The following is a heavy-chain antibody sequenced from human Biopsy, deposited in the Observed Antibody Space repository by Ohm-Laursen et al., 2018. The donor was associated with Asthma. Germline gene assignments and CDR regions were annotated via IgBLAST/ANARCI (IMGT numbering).Heavy chain of an antibody. V-gene: IGHV1-3*01. Sequence: ASVKVSCKASGYTFISYAIHWVRQAPGQRPEWMGWFNPGNGNAKVSEKFQGRVSITRDTSATTAYLEVSSLTSEDTAVYYCVRSAETYSGFDSNYYGMDVWGQGTRVTVSS. CDR3: VRSAETYSGFDSNYYGMDV. J-gene: IGHJ6*02. CDR2: FNPGNGNA. CDR1: GYTFISYA. D-gene: IGHD5-12*01.